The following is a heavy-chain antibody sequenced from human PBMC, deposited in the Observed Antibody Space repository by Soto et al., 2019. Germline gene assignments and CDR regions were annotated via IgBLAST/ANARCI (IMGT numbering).Heavy chain of an antibody. D-gene: IGHD6-19*01. CDR2: IWYDGSNK. J-gene: IGHJ6*02. CDR3: ARDPPAVAGQNYGMDV. V-gene: IGHV3-33*01. Sequence: GGSLRLSCAASGFTFSSYGMHWVRQAPGKGLEWVAVIWYDGSNKYYADSVKGRFTISRDNSKNTLYLQMNSLRAEDTAVYYCARDPPAVAGQNYGMDVWGQGTTVTVSS. CDR1: GFTFSSYG.